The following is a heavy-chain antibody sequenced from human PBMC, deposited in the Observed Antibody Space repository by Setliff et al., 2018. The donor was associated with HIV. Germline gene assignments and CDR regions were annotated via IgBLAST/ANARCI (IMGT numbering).Heavy chain of an antibody. Sequence: GGSLRLSCAASGFTFSNYWMSWVRQAPGKGLEWVANIKQDGSEQFYVDSVKGRFTISRDNAKNSLYLQMNSLRAEDTAVYFCARGRGESRTNYFDYWGQGTLVTISS. CDR3: ARGRGESRTNYFDY. CDR2: IKQDGSEQ. CDR1: GFTFSNYW. V-gene: IGHV3-7*03. J-gene: IGHJ4*02.